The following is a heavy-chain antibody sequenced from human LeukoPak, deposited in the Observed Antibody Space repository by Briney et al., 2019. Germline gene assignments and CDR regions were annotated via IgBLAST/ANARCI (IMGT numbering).Heavy chain of an antibody. CDR3: ARPRPTPNGLPTTDAFDI. Sequence: GESLQISCEGSGYSFSSVWIGWVRQLPGKSREWVGIMYPGDSDTRYSPSSQGQVTMSADKSISTAYLQWRSLRTSDTAMYYCARPRPTPNGLPTTDAFDIWGQGTMVTVSS. CDR1: GYSFSSVW. D-gene: IGHD5-18*01. V-gene: IGHV5-51*01. J-gene: IGHJ3*02. CDR2: MYPGDSDT.